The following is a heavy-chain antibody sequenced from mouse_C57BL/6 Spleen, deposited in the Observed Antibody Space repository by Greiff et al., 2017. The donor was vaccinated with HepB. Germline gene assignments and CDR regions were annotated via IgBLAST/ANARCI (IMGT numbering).Heavy chain of an antibody. D-gene: IGHD2-4*01. CDR2: IDPEDGDT. J-gene: IGHJ3*01. V-gene: IGHV14-1*01. CDR1: GFNIKDYY. Sequence: EVQLQQSGAELVRPGASVKLSCTASGFNIKDYYMHWVKQRPEQGLEWIGRIDPEDGDTESAPKFQGKATMTADTSSNTAYLQLSSLTSEDTAVYYCTTGDYDGGFAYWGQGTLVTVSA. CDR3: TTGDYDGGFAY.